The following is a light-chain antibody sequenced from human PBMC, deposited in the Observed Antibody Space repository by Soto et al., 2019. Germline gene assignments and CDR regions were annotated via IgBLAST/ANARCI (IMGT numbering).Light chain of an antibody. CDR1: QSIKTS. CDR3: QQRNNWPPVYT. Sequence: IVLTQSPVTLSLSPGERATLSCRASQSIKTSLAWYHQRPGQSPRLLIYDVSTRAAGIPARFSGSGSGTDFTLTISSLEHADVGVYFCQQRNNWPPVYTFGQGTKLEIK. CDR2: DVS. V-gene: IGKV3-11*01. J-gene: IGKJ2*01.